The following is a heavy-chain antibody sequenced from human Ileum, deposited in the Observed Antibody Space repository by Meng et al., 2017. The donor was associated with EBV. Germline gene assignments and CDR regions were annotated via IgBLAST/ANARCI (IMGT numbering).Heavy chain of an antibody. J-gene: IGHJ4*02. V-gene: IGHV4-4*02. CDR1: CGSISRCGC. CDR3: ASSDYYRSDY. D-gene: IGHD3-22*01. CDR2: TSHSGST. Sequence: QGRRRGSGPCGCKPSPTLSCTCAVSCGSISRCGCWSWVRQPPGKGMEWIGETSHSGSTNYSPSLKSRVTISLDKSKNQLSLKLNSVTAADSVVYYCASSDYYRSDYWGQGTLVTVSS.